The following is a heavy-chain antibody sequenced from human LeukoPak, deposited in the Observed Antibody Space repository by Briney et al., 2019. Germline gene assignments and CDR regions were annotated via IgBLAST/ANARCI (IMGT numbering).Heavy chain of an antibody. CDR1: GSTFSTHA. J-gene: IGHJ4*02. CDR3: ARSSPHGYDDTSGYFDS. D-gene: IGHD3-22*01. V-gene: IGHV1-69*05. Sequence: SVKVSCKPSGSTFSTHAIHWVRQAPGQGLEWMGGIIPIFGTTNYAKNFQGRVTMSTGESSSTAYMELSSLRSEDTAVYYCARSSPHGYDDTSGYFDSWGQGTLVTVSS. CDR2: IIPIFGTT.